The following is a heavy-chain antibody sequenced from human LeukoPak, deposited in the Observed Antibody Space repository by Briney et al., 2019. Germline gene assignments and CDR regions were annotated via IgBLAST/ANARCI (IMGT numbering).Heavy chain of an antibody. CDR3: ARGPGGDYVGY. CDR1: GFTVSSNY. CDR2: FYSGGST. V-gene: IGHV3-53*01. D-gene: IGHD4-17*01. Sequence: GGSLRLSCAASGFTVSSNYMSWVRQAPGKGLEWVSVFYSGGSTYYADSVKGRFTISRDNSKNTLYLQMTSLRAEDTAVYYCARGPGGDYVGYWGQGTLVTVSS. J-gene: IGHJ4*02.